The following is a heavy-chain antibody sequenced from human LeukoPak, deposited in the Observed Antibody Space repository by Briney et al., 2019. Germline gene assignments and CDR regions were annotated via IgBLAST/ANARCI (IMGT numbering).Heavy chain of an antibody. V-gene: IGHV4-31*03. Sequence: SETLSLTCTVSGGSISSGGYYWSWIRQHPGKGLEWIGYIYYSGSTYYNPSLKSRVIISVDTSKNQFSLKLSSVTAADTAVYYCARWGLDSSGYTPFDIWGQGTMVTVSS. D-gene: IGHD3-22*01. CDR1: GGSISSGGYY. CDR3: ARWGLDSSGYTPFDI. CDR2: IYYSGST. J-gene: IGHJ3*02.